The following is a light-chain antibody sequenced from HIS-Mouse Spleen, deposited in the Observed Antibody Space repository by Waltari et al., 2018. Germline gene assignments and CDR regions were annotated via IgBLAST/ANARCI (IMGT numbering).Light chain of an antibody. CDR1: SSDVGRYPY. CDR2: DVI. J-gene: IGLJ3*02. CDR3: SSYTSSSTWV. V-gene: IGLV2-14*03. Sequence: QSALTQPASVSGSPGPSLTISCTGTSSDVGRYPYVSWYQQHPGKAPKLMIYDVINRPSGVSNRFSGSKSGNTASLTISGLQAEDEADYYCSSYTSSSTWVFGGGTKLTVL.